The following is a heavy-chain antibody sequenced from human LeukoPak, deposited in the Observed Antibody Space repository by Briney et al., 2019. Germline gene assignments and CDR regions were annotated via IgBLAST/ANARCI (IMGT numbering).Heavy chain of an antibody. CDR1: AYTFTGYY. CDR3: ARRSRNGLDAFDI. Sequence: ASVKVSCKASAYTFTGYYLHWVRQAPGQGLEWMGWIDPNNGDIKYAQKFQGRVTMTRDRSISTAYMELSRLTSDDTAVYYCARRSRNGLDAFDIWGQGTMVTVSS. CDR2: IDPNNGDI. J-gene: IGHJ3*02. V-gene: IGHV1-2*02. D-gene: IGHD1-14*01.